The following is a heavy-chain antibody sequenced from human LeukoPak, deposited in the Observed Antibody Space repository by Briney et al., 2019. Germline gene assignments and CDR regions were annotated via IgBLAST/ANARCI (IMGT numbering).Heavy chain of an antibody. CDR1: GFTFSSYD. V-gene: IGHV3-13*01. CDR3: ARVPRGGWYVGFDY. Sequence: GGSLRLSCAASGFTFSSYDMHWVRQATGKGLEWVSAIGTAGDTYYPGSVKGRFTISRENAKNSLYLQMNSLRGGDTAVYYCARVPRGGWYVGFDYWGQGTLVTVSS. D-gene: IGHD1-14*01. J-gene: IGHJ4*02. CDR2: IGTAGDT.